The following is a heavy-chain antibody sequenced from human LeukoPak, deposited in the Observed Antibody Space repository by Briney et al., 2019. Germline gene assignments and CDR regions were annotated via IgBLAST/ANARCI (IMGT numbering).Heavy chain of an antibody. CDR2: IGYTYDSGST. CDR3: VRNDLTYFDY. D-gene: IGHD1-1*01. Sequence: SETLSLTCAVSGGSISSGGYYWSWIRQHPGKGLEWIGYIGYTYDSGSTYYNPSLMSRVAISVDTSKNQFSLKLSSVTAADTAVYYCVRNDLTYFDYWGQGTLVTVSS. V-gene: IGHV4-30-4*08. CDR1: GGSISSGGYY. J-gene: IGHJ4*02.